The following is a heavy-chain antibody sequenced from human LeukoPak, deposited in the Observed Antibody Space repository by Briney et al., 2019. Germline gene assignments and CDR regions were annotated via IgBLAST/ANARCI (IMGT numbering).Heavy chain of an antibody. CDR1: GLLFRSYA. J-gene: IGHJ4*02. CDR2: ISPSGDTT. Sequence: GGSLRLSCAASGLLFRSYAMTWVRQAPGKGLQWVAAISPSGDTTYYADSVRGRFTVSRDNSNDILFLQANNLRAEDTAVYFCTRDPGGGYSPTWYEGLFKYWGQGTLLSVYS. V-gene: IGHV3-23*01. CDR3: TRDPGGGYSPTWYEGLFKY. D-gene: IGHD5-18*01.